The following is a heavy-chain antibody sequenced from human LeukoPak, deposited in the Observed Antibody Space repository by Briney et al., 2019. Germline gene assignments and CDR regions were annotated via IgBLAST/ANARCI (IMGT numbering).Heavy chain of an antibody. CDR3: ARAQTLGYCSSTSCPGVAFDI. CDR1: GVSISSYY. D-gene: IGHD2-2*01. V-gene: IGHV4-59*01. J-gene: IGHJ3*02. CDR2: IYYSGST. Sequence: SETLSLTCTVSGVSISSYYWSWIRQPPGKGLEWIGYIYYSGSTNYNPSLKSRVTISVDTSKNQFSLKLSSVTAADTAVYYCARAQTLGYCSSTSCPGVAFDIWGQGTMVTVSS.